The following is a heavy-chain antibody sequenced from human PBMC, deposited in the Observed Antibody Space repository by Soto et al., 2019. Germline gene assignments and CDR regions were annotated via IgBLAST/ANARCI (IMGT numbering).Heavy chain of an antibody. Sequence: PSQTLSLGCAVCSGCVSSTSDYWLLIRQSTGKGLEWIGSVYYRGRSYSKSSGKSRDTISVDTSNNHLSLNLSSVTAEDPAVYFCVRQRTTVICQAYLDYWVPGALVTVSS. CDR1: SGCVSSTSDY. J-gene: IGHJ4*02. D-gene: IGHD4-4*01. CDR3: VRQRTTVICQAYLDY. V-gene: IGHV4-39*01. CDR2: VYYRGRS.